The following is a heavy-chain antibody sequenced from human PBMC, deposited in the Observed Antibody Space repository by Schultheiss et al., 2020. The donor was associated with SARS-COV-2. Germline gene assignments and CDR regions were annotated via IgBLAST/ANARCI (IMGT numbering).Heavy chain of an antibody. J-gene: IGHJ4*02. CDR1: GGSVSSASYY. CDR3: ARRFLGHFDY. D-gene: IGHD3-3*01. V-gene: IGHV4-61*01. CDR2: IYYSGST. Sequence: SETLSLTCTVSGGSVSSASYYWSWIRQPPGKGLEWIGYIYYSGSTNYNPSLKSRVTMSVDTSKNQFSLRLSSVTAADTAVYYCARRFLGHFDYWGQGTLVTVSS.